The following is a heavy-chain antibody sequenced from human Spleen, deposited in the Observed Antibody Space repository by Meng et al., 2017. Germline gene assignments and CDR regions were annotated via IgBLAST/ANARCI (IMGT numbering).Heavy chain of an antibody. D-gene: IGHD6-19*01. CDR2: IHAGNGNT. J-gene: IGHJ4*02. V-gene: IGHV1-3*01. Sequence: ASVKVSCKASGYIFTNYAMHWVRQAPGQGLEWMGWIHAGNGNTKYSQKFQGRVTITRDTSASTAYMELSSLRSEDTAVYYCARLALAGTRPFDYWGQGTLVTVSS. CDR3: ARLALAGTRPFDY. CDR1: GYIFTNYA.